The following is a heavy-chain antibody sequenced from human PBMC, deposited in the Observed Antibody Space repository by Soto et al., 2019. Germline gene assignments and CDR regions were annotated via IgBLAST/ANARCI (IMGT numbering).Heavy chain of an antibody. D-gene: IGHD5-12*01. CDR1: GFTFSSYA. Sequence: GGSLRLSCAASGFTFSSYAMSWVRQAPGKGLEWVSAISGSGGSTYYADSVKGRFTISRDNSKNTLYLQMNSLRAEDTAVYYCAKLEMATNNYYYYGMDVWGQGTTVTVSS. J-gene: IGHJ6*02. V-gene: IGHV3-23*01. CDR2: ISGSGGST. CDR3: AKLEMATNNYYYYGMDV.